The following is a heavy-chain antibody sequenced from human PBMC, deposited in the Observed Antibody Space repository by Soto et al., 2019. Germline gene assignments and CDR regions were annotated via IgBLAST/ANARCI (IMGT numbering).Heavy chain of an antibody. CDR1: GFTLRNAR. V-gene: IGHV3-15*01. J-gene: IGHJ4*02. D-gene: IGHD3-16*02. Sequence: PGRSRRLSCSASGFTLRNARMRTIRQAPAKGLEWVGRIKSKTDGGTTDYAAPVKGRFTISRDDSKNTLYLQMNSLKTEDTAVYYCTTAPYIWGSYLSNFWGQGTLVTVSS. CDR3: TTAPYIWGSYLSNF. CDR2: IKSKTDGGTT.